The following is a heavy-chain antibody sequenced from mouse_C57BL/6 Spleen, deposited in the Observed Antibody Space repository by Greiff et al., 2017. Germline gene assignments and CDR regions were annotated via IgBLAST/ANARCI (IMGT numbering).Heavy chain of an antibody. CDR2: IYPGDGDT. Sequence: VQLQQSGPELVKPGASVKISCKASGYAFSSSWMNWVKQRPGKGLEWIGRIYPGDGDTNYNGKFKGKATLTADKSSSTAYMQLSSLSSEDTAVYVCARSLLRSFDVWGTGTTVTVSS. V-gene: IGHV1-82*01. J-gene: IGHJ1*03. CDR1: GYAFSSSW. D-gene: IGHD1-2*01. CDR3: ARSLLRSFDV.